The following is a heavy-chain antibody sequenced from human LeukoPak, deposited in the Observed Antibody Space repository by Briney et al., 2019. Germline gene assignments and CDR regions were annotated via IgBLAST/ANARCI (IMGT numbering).Heavy chain of an antibody. J-gene: IGHJ5*02. CDR3: AKYTTRQGRFDP. D-gene: IGHD2-15*01. CDR1: GFTFSSYI. V-gene: IGHV3-23*01. Sequence: PGGSLRLSCAASGFTFSSYIMNWVRQAPGKGLEWVSAISGSGGSTYYADSVKGRFTISRDNSKNKLYLQMNSLRAEDTAVYYCAKYTTRQGRFDPWGQGTLVTVSS. CDR2: ISGSGGST.